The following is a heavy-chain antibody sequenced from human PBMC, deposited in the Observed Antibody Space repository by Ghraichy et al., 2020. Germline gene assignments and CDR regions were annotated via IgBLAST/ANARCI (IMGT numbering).Heavy chain of an antibody. CDR3: ARGSRAGKFDY. CDR2: IGTAGDT. CDR1: GFTFSSYD. J-gene: IGHJ4*02. D-gene: IGHD1-1*01. Sequence: GESLNISCAASGFTFSSYDMHWVRQATGKGLEWVSAIGTAGDTYYPGSVKGRFTISRENAKNSLYLQMNSLRAGDTAVYYCARGSRAGKFDYWGQGTLVTVSS. V-gene: IGHV3-13*04.